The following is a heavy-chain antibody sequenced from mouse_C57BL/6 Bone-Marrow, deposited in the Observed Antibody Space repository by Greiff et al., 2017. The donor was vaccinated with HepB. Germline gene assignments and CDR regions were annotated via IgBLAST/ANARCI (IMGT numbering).Heavy chain of an antibody. CDR2: IYPRDGST. Sequence: VQLQESGPELVKPGASVKLSCKASGYTFTSYDINWVKQRPGQGLAWIGWIYPRDGSTKYNEKFKGKATLTVDTSSSTAYMELHSLTSEDSAVYFCARRGYDYGAWFAYWGQGTLVTVSA. CDR3: ARRGYDYGAWFAY. D-gene: IGHD2-4*01. J-gene: IGHJ3*01. V-gene: IGHV1-85*01. CDR1: GYTFTSYD.